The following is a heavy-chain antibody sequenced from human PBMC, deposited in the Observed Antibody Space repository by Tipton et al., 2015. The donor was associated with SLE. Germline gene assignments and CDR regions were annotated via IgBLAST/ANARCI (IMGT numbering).Heavy chain of an antibody. J-gene: IGHJ4*02. Sequence: QLVQSGGGVVQPGRSLRLSCAASGFTFSTYGMHWVRQAPGKGLEWVAVIWYDGSKKEYGDSVKGRFTISRDNSKNTVDLQMNSLRAEDTAVYYCAKNFYANHYGELFDYWGQGTLVTVSA. CDR2: IWYDGSKK. CDR1: GFTFSTYG. V-gene: IGHV3-30*18. CDR3: AKNFYANHYGELFDY. D-gene: IGHD4-17*01.